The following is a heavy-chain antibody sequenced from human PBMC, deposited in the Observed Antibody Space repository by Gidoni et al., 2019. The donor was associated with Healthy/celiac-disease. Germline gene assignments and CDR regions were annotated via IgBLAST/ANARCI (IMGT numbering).Heavy chain of an antibody. CDR1: GYSFTSYW. CDR2: IYPGYSDT. CDR3: ARFLGYCSSTSCYAIDY. Sequence: EVQLVQSGAEVKKPGESLKISCKGSGYSFTSYWIGWGRQMPGKGLEWMGIIYPGYSDTRYSPSFQGQVTISADKSISTAYLQWSSLKASDTAMYYCARFLGYCSSTSCYAIDYWGQGTLVTVSS. D-gene: IGHD2-2*01. J-gene: IGHJ4*02. V-gene: IGHV5-51*03.